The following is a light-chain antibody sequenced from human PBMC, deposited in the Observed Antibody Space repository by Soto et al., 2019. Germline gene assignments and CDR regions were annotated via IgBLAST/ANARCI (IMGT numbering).Light chain of an antibody. CDR3: QQRSNWART. V-gene: IGKV3-11*01. J-gene: IGKJ1*01. CDR1: QSVSSY. Sequence: EIVLTQSPANLSLSPGERATLSCRASQSVSSYLAWYQQKPGQAPRLLIYDASNRATGIPARFSGSGSGTDFTLTISSLEPEDFAVYYCQQRSNWARTFGQGAKVEI. CDR2: DAS.